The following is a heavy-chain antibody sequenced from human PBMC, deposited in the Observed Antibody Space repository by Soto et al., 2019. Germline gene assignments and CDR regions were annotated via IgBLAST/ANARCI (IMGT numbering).Heavy chain of an antibody. CDR2: INAGNGNT. CDR3: VRVLLLPTVTRVYYKMDV. D-gene: IGHD4-17*01. CDR1: GYNFSTYA. V-gene: IGHV1-3*01. J-gene: IGHJ6*02. Sequence: GASVKVSCKASGYNFSTYAMHWVRQAPGQRPEWMGWINAGNGNTKYSQRFQDRVTIIRDTSASTAYMELSSLRSEDTAVFYCVRVLLLPTVTRVYYKMDVWGQGTTVTVSS.